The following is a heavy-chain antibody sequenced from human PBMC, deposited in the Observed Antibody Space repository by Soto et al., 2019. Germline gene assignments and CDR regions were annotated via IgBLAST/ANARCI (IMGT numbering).Heavy chain of an antibody. J-gene: IGHJ6*02. Sequence: SVKVSCKASGFTFTSSAVQWVRQARGQRLEWIGWIVVGSGNTNYEQKFQERVTITRDMSTSTAYMELSSLRSEDTAVYYCAADTYSSSLLKNYYYYGMDVWGQGTTVTVSS. V-gene: IGHV1-58*01. CDR3: AADTYSSSLLKNYYYYGMDV. CDR1: GFTFTSSA. CDR2: IVVGSGNT. D-gene: IGHD6-13*01.